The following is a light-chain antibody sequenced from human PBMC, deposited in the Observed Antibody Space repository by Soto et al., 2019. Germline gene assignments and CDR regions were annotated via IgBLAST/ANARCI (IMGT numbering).Light chain of an antibody. CDR2: GTS. J-gene: IGKJ5*01. CDR3: QQYGSSSIT. CDR1: ERIYSAY. Sequence: EVVLTQSPGTLSLSRGERATLSCRASERIYSAYLGWYQQKPGQAPRLLIYGTSSRATGIPDRFSGSGSGTDFTLTISRLEPEDFAVYYCQQYGSSSITFGQGTRLEIK. V-gene: IGKV3-20*01.